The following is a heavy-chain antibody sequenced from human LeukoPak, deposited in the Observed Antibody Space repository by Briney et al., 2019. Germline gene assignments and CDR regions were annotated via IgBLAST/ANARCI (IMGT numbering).Heavy chain of an antibody. Sequence: ASVKVSCKTSGYTFIGYDINWVRQATGQGLEWMGWMNPNSGNTGYAQKFQGRVTITRNTSISTAYMELSSLRSEDTAVYYCARGAYCSTTRCYPENWFDPWGQGTLVTVSS. CDR2: MNPNSGNT. CDR3: ARGAYCSTTRCYPENWFDP. D-gene: IGHD2-2*01. V-gene: IGHV1-8*03. J-gene: IGHJ5*02. CDR1: GYTFIGYD.